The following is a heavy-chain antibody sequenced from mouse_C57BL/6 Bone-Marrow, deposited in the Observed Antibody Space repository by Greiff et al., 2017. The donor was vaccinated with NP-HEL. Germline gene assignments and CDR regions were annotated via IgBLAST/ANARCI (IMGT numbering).Heavy chain of an antibody. CDR1: GYTFTDYY. CDR3: ARGGRSYGFAY. Sequence: EVQLQQSGPELVKPGASVKISCKASGYTFTDYYMNWVKQSHGKSLEWIGDINPNNGGTSYNQKFKGKATLTVDKSSSTAYMELRSLTSEDSAVYYCARGGRSYGFAYWGQGTLVTVSA. J-gene: IGHJ3*01. CDR2: INPNNGGT. V-gene: IGHV1-26*01. D-gene: IGHD1-1*01.